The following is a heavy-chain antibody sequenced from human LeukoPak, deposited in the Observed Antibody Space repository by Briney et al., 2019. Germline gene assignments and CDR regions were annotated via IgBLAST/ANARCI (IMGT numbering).Heavy chain of an antibody. V-gene: IGHV4-4*02. Sequence: PSETLSLTCAVSGGSIGSSNWWSWVRQPPGKGLEWIGEIYHSGSTNYNPSLKSRVTISVDKSKNQFSLKLSSVTAADTAVYYCATSTMVRGVIKDYWGQGTLVTVSS. D-gene: IGHD3-10*01. CDR1: GGSIGSSNW. J-gene: IGHJ4*02. CDR3: ATSTMVRGVIKDY. CDR2: IYHSGST.